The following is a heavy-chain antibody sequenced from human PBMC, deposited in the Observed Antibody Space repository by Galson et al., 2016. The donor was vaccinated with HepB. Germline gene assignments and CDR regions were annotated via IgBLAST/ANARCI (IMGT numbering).Heavy chain of an antibody. Sequence: SLRLSCAASGFSFSTFAMSWVRQAPGKGLEWISGITGTGGGTYYADSVKGRFTISRDTSKNTLFLQLSSLRVEDTAVYYCAKDHTGSTVGWSDGMDVWGQGTGVTVS. J-gene: IGHJ6*02. CDR1: GFSFSTFA. D-gene: IGHD1-7*01. CDR2: ITGTGGGT. CDR3: AKDHTGSTVGWSDGMDV. V-gene: IGHV3-23*01.